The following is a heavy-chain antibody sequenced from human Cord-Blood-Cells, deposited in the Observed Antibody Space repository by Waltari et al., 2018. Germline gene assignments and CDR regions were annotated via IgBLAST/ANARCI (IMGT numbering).Heavy chain of an antibody. D-gene: IGHD6-19*01. CDR3: ARLRAAVAGDAFDI. Sequence: QLQLQESGPGLVKPSETLSLTCTAPGGPLTRSTYYWGWIRRPPGKGLEWIGSIYYSGSTYYNPSLKSRVTISVDTSKNQFSLKLSSVTAADTAVYYCARLRAAVAGDAFDIWGQGTMVTVSS. V-gene: IGHV4-39*07. CDR1: GGPLTRSTYY. J-gene: IGHJ3*02. CDR2: IYYSGST.